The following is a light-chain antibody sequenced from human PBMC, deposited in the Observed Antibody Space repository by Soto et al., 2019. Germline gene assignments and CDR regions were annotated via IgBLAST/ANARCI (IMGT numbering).Light chain of an antibody. CDR2: DAS. CDR3: QQYSNWPPVYT. J-gene: IGKJ2*01. CDR1: QGVSNK. Sequence: EIVMTQSPATLSVSPGARATLSCRASQGVSNKLAWYQQKPGQAPRLVIYDASTRATGIPARFSGSGSGTEFTLTISSLQSEDFAVYYCQQYSNWPPVYTFGQGTKVEIK. V-gene: IGKV3D-15*01.